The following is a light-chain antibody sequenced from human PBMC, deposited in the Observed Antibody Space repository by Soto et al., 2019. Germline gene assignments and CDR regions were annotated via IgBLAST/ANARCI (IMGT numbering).Light chain of an antibody. V-gene: IGKV1-5*01. Sequence: IQMTQSPSTLSASVGDRVTTTFRASQSISSWLAWYQQKQGKAPKLLIYDSSSLESGVPSRFSGSGSGTEFTLTISSLQPDDFATYYCQQYNSYPLTFGGGTKV. J-gene: IGKJ4*01. CDR2: DSS. CDR1: QSISSW. CDR3: QQYNSYPLT.